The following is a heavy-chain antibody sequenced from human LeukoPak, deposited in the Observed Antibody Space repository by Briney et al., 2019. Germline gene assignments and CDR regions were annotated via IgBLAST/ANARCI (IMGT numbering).Heavy chain of an antibody. J-gene: IGHJ4*02. CDR1: GGTSSSYA. D-gene: IGHD5-18*01. V-gene: IGHV1-69*13. Sequence: SVKVSCKASGGTSSSYAISWVRQAPGQGLEWMGGIIPIFGTANYAQKFQGRVTITADESTSTAYMELSSLRSEDTAVYYCARVATAMVTGYYFDYWGQGTLVTVSS. CDR3: ARVATAMVTGYYFDY. CDR2: IIPIFGTA.